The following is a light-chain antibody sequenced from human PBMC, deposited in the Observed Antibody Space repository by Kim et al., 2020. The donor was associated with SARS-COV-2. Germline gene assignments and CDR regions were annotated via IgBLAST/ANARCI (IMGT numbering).Light chain of an antibody. J-gene: IGKJ2*01. CDR1: QTVLYNSNNKNY. V-gene: IGKV4-1*01. CDR3: QQYYGAPPYT. Sequence: DIVMTQSPDSLAVSLGERATINCKSSQTVLYNSNNKNYLAWYQQKPGQPPKLLIYWASTRESGVPDRFTGSGSGTDFTLTISSLQAEDVAVYYCQQYYGAPPYTFGQGTKLEIK. CDR2: WAS.